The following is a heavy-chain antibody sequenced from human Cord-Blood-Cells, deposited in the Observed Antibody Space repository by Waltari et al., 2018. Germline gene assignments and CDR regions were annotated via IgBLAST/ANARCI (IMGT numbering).Heavy chain of an antibody. CDR1: GGSFSGYY. CDR2: INHSGST. J-gene: IGHJ5*02. D-gene: IGHD3-3*01. V-gene: IGHV4-34*01. Sequence: QVQLQQWGAGLLKPSETLSLTCAVYGGSFSGYYCSWFRQPPGQGREWIGEINHSGSTNYNPSLKSRVTISVDTSKNQFSLKLSSVTAADTAVYYCARGVSYYDFWSGYYSNWFDPWGQGTLVTVSS. CDR3: ARGVSYYDFWSGYYSNWFDP.